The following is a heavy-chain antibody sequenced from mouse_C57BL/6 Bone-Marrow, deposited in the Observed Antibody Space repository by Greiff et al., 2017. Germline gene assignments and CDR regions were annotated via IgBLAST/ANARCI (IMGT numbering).Heavy chain of an antibody. J-gene: IGHJ4*01. CDR2: IYPSDSET. CDR1: GYTFTSYW. D-gene: IGHD2-1*01. V-gene: IGHV1-61*01. Sequence: QVQLQQPGAELVRPGSSVKLSCKASGYTFTSYWMDWVKQRPGQGLEWIGSIYPSDSETHYNQKFKDKATLTVDKSSSTAYMQRSSLTSEDSAVYYCERVDYGNYENAMDYWGQGTSVTVSS. CDR3: ERVDYGNYENAMDY.